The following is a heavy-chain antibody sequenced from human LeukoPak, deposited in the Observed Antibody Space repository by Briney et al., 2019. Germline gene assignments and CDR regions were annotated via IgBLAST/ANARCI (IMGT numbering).Heavy chain of an antibody. D-gene: IGHD3-9*01. V-gene: IGHV3-48*01. CDR3: AKAEGGWLTP. CDR1: GFNFIGHN. Sequence: QTGGSLRLSCAASGFNFIGHNMNWVRQAPGKGLEWVSFVSISSGTIYYADSVKGRFRISRDNSKNTLYLQMNSLRAEDTAVYYCAKAEGGWLTPWGQGTLVTVSS. CDR2: VSISSGTI. J-gene: IGHJ5*02.